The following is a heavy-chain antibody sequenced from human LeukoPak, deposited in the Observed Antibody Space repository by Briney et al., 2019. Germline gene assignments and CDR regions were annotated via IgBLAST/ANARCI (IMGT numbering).Heavy chain of an antibody. CDR1: GFTFSSYG. CDR2: IWYDGSNK. D-gene: IGHD3-3*01. J-gene: IGHJ6*02. V-gene: IGHV3-33*01. CDR3: ARDHGRFGMDV. Sequence: GRSLRLSCAASGFTFSSYGMHWVRQAPGKGLEWVAVIWYDGSNKYYADSVKGRFTISRDNSKNTLYLQMNSLRAEDTAAYYCARDHGRFGMDVWGQGTTVTVSS.